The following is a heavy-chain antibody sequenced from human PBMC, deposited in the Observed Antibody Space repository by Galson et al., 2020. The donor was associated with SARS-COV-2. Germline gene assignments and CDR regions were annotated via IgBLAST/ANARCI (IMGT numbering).Heavy chain of an antibody. V-gene: IGHV1-8*01. CDR2: VNPKSGNT. J-gene: IGHJ6*02. D-gene: IGHD4-17*01. CDR1: GYTFTSND. Sequence: ASVKVSCKASGYTFTSNDINWVRQATGQGLERMGWVNPKSGNTDYAPKFQGRVTMTRDTSMSTADMEPNSLRSEDTAVYFCARGGTTVTTAATGPLGLFFTTTTKYVSNGLDVWGQGTTVIVSS. CDR3: ARGGTTVTTAATGPLGLFFTTTTKYVSNGLDV.